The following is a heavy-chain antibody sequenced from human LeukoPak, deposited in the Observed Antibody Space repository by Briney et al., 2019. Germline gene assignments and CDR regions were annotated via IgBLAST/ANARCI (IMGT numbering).Heavy chain of an antibody. CDR3: ARGGSYRNDAFDI. CDR2: INWNGGST. D-gene: IGHD3-16*02. V-gene: IGHV3-20*04. CDR1: GFTFDDCG. Sequence: PGGSLRLSCAASGFTFDDCGMSWLRQAPGKGLEWVSGINWNGGSTGYADSVKGRFTISRDNAKNSLYLQMNTLRAEDTALYYCARGGSYRNDAFDIWGQGTVVTVSS. J-gene: IGHJ3*02.